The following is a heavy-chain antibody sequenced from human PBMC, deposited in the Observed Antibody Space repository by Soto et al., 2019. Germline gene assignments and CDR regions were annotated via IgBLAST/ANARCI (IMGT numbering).Heavy chain of an antibody. Sequence: ASVKVSCKASGYTFTGYYMHWVRQAPGQGLEWMGWISPDSGGTNYAQKFQGRVTMTRDTSISTAYMELSSLRSDDTAVYFCARDSGYCTSTSCYYFDSWGQGTLVTVSS. CDR3: ARDSGYCTSTSCYYFDS. CDR2: ISPDSGGT. CDR1: GYTFTGYY. J-gene: IGHJ4*02. V-gene: IGHV1-2*02. D-gene: IGHD2-2*01.